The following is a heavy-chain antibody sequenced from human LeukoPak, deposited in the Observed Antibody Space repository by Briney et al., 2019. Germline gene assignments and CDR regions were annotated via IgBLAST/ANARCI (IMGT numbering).Heavy chain of an antibody. CDR1: GGSISSDNW. J-gene: IGHJ4*02. Sequence: SGTLSLTCAVSGGSISSDNWWSWVRQPPGKGLEWIGEIYHSGSASYNPSLKSRVTISVDKSKNQLSLKLTSVTAADTAVYYCASNGYYSSDYWGQGTLVTVSS. D-gene: IGHD3-3*01. CDR2: IYHSGSA. V-gene: IGHV4-4*02. CDR3: ASNGYYSSDY.